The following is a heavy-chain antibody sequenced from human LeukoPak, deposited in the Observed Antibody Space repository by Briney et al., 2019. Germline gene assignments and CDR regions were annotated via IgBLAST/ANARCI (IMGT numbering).Heavy chain of an antibody. D-gene: IGHD3-22*01. CDR3: ARSRGDYYDSSGYYYFDY. V-gene: IGHV3-30*04. Sequence: SCKASGGTFSSYAMHWVRQAPGKGLEWVAVISYDGSSKYYADSVKGRFTISRDNSKNTLYLQMNSLRAEDTAVYYCARSRGDYYDSSGYYYFDYWGQGTLVTVSS. J-gene: IGHJ4*02. CDR2: ISYDGSSK. CDR1: GGTFSSYA.